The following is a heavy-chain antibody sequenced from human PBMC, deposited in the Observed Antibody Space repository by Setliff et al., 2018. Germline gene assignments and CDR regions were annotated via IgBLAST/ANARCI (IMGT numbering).Heavy chain of an antibody. CDR3: ARASASIGRIGYSSGWRGWFDP. J-gene: IGHJ5*02. CDR1: GGSITSRSYY. CDR2: IYYSGTT. D-gene: IGHD6-19*01. Sequence: PSETLSLTCSVAGGSITSRSYYWGWIRQYPGKGLEWLGAIYYSGTTYYNSSLRSRVSISTDTSKNKFSLRLSSVTAADTAVYYCARASASIGRIGYSSGWRGWFDPWGQGTLVTVSS. V-gene: IGHV4-39*02.